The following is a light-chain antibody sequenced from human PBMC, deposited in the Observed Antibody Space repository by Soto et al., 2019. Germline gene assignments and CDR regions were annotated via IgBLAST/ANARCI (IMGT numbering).Light chain of an antibody. V-gene: IGKV3-11*01. Sequence: EIVLTQSPATLSLSPGERATLSCRASQSVSSYLAWYQQKPGQAPRLLIYDASNRATGIPARFSGSGSGTDFTLTISSLEPEDFAVYYCQQRKSRPITFGQGARLEIK. CDR1: QSVSSY. CDR2: DAS. J-gene: IGKJ5*01. CDR3: QQRKSRPIT.